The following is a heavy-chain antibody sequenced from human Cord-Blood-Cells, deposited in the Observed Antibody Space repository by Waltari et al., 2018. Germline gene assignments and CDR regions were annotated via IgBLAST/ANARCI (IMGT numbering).Heavy chain of an antibody. J-gene: IGHJ5*02. D-gene: IGHD6-13*01. V-gene: IGHV3-33*01. CDR3: VREEGIAASNWLDP. CDR1: GFTFSSYG. Sequence: QVQLVASGGGVVQPGRSLRLSCAASGFTFSSYGMHWVRQAPGKGLEWVAVIWYDGSNKYYADSVKGRFTISRDNSKNTLYLQMNSLRAEDTAVYYCVREEGIAASNWLDPWGQGTLVTVSS. CDR2: IWYDGSNK.